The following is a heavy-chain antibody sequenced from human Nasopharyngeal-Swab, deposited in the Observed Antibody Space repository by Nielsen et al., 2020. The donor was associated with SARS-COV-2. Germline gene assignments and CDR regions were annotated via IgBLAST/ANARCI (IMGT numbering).Heavy chain of an antibody. CDR1: GGAFGGFY. D-gene: IGHD1-1*01. J-gene: IGHJ6*02. V-gene: IGHV4-34*10. CDR3: ARGRRERAPRYYYYGMDV. Sequence: SETLSLTCAVYGGAFGGFYWRCIPQSPGEGPEWIGEIKQSRGTDYNPSLKSRISMSVDTSKKQFFLNLKAVTAADTGLYYCARGRRERAPRYYYYGMDVWGQGTTVSVS. CDR2: IKQSRGT.